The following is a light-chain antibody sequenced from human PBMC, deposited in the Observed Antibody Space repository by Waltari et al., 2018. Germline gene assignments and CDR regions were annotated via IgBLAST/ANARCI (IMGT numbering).Light chain of an antibody. CDR3: QQSYSTPRT. J-gene: IGKJ1*01. CDR1: EYIRNY. Sequence: DIQMTQSPSSLSASVGDRVTITCRASEYIRNYLNWFQQNPGKAPKLLIYVASSLQSGVPSRFSGSGSGTDFTLTISSLQPEDFATYYCQQSYSTPRTFGQGTKVEIK. CDR2: VAS. V-gene: IGKV1-39*01.